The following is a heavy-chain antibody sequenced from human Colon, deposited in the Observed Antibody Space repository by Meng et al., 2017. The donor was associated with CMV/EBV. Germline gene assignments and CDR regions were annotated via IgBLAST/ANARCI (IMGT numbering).Heavy chain of an antibody. J-gene: IGHJ6*02. CDR3: NRGDYIGYYGMDV. V-gene: IGHV1-2*02. CDR1: GYTFTGHY. CDR2: INPNSGGT. D-gene: IGHD2-15*01. Sequence: ASVKVSCKASGYTFTGHYMHWVRQAPGQGLEWMGWINPNSGGTNYAQKFQGRVTMTRDTSISTAYMELSRLRSDDTAVYYCNRGDYIGYYGMDVWGQGTTVTVSS.